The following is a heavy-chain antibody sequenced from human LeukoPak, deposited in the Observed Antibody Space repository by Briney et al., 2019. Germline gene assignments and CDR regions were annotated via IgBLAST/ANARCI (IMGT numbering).Heavy chain of an antibody. J-gene: IGHJ3*02. CDR2: IYYSGST. Sequence: PSQTLSLTCTVSGGSISSGDYYWSWIRQPPGKGLEWIGHIYYSGSTYYNPSLKSRVTISVDTSKNQFSLKLSSVTAADTAVYYCASTIVGATSAAFDIWGQGTMVTVSS. D-gene: IGHD1-26*01. CDR3: ASTIVGATSAAFDI. V-gene: IGHV4-30-4*08. CDR1: GGSISSGDYY.